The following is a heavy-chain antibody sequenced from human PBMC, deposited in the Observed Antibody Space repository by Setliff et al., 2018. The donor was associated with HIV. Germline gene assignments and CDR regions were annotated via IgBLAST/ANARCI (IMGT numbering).Heavy chain of an antibody. D-gene: IGHD3-10*01. CDR1: GDIFTSYY. CDR3: ASLDGSESPYIYYYYMDV. V-gene: IGHV1-46*01. Sequence: GASVKVSCKASGDIFTSYYMHWVRQAPGQGPEWMGVINPSGGSTIYAQKFQGRVTITRDTSASTAYMELSSLRSEDTAVYYCASLDGSESPYIYYYYMDVWGKGTAVTVSS. J-gene: IGHJ6*03. CDR2: INPSGGST.